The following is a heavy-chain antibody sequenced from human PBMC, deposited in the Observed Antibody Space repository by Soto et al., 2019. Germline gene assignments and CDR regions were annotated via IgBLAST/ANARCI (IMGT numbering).Heavy chain of an antibody. CDR1: GGSISSSY. V-gene: IGHV4-59*01. CDR2: IYYSGST. CDR3: AKFGNNNCYYYFDY. D-gene: IGHD3-16*01. J-gene: IGHJ4*02. Sequence: TLSLTCTVSGGSISSSYWNWIRQPPGKGLEWIGCIYYSGSTNYNPSLKSRVTISVDTSKNQFSLKLSSVTAAHTAVYYCAKFGNNNCYYYFDYWGQGTLVTVSS.